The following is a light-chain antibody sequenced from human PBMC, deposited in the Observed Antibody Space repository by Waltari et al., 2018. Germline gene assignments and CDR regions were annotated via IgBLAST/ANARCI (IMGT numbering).Light chain of an antibody. V-gene: IGKV3-15*01. CDR2: GAS. CDR1: QSVNNN. J-gene: IGKJ2*01. Sequence: EIVMTQSPVTLSVSPGESATLSCRASQSVNNNLAWYQQKPGQAPRLLMYGASTRATDIPARFSGSGSGTEFTLTITSLQSEDFAVYYCQQYNNWPPLTFGQGTKLEIK. CDR3: QQYNNWPPLT.